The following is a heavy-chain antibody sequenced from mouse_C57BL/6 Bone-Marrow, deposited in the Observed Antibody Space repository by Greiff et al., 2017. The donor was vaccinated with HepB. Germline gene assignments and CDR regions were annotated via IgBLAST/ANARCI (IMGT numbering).Heavy chain of an antibody. Sequence: VKLVESGPGLVAPSQSLSITCTVSGFSLTSYAISWVRQPPGKGLEWLGVIWTGGGTNYNSALKSRLSISKDNSKSQVFLKMNSLQTDDTARYYCARLDSSGYPAWFAYWGQGTLVTVSA. CDR3: ARLDSSGYPAWFAY. V-gene: IGHV2-9-1*01. J-gene: IGHJ3*01. CDR1: GFSLTSYA. CDR2: IWTGGGT. D-gene: IGHD3-2*02.